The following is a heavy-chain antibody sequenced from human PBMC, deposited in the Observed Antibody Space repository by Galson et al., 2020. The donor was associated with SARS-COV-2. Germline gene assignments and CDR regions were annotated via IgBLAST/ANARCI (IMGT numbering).Heavy chain of an antibody. D-gene: IGHD1-20*01. Sequence: SETLSLTCAVSGDSISSNYWWNWVRQPPGKGLEWIGNIYHRGNSIHNPSLESRVTISIDKSRNQFSLKLNSVTAADTAVYYCARSDTLRRYLPIDLWGQGTLGTVSS. CDR3: ARSDTLRRYLPIDL. V-gene: IGHV4-4*02. CDR1: GDSISSNYW. J-gene: IGHJ5*02. CDR2: IYHRGNS.